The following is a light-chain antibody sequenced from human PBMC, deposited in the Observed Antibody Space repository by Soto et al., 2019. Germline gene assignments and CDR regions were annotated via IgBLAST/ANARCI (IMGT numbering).Light chain of an antibody. J-gene: IGKJ2*01. CDR3: QQYNNWPPMYT. CDR2: DAS. Sequence: ETMMTQSPDTLSVSLGERATLSCRASQSLRSSLAWYQQKPGQATRLLIYDASTRATGIPARFIGSGSGTDFTLTISGLQSEDFAVYYCQQYNNWPPMYTFGQGTRLEIK. CDR1: QSLRSS. V-gene: IGKV3-15*01.